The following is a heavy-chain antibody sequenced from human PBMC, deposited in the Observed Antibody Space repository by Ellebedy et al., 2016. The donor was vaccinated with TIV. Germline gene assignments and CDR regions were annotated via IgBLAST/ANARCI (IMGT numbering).Heavy chain of an antibody. Sequence: ASVKVSXXASGYTFTGYYMHWVRQAPGKGLEWMGGFDPEDGETIYAQKFQGRVTMTRNTSISTAYMELSSLRSEDTAVYYCARGPPAYCSGGSCYYYYYMDVWGKGTTVTVSS. D-gene: IGHD2-15*01. CDR3: ARGPPAYCSGGSCYYYYYMDV. CDR1: GYTFTGYY. V-gene: IGHV1-24*01. J-gene: IGHJ6*03. CDR2: FDPEDGET.